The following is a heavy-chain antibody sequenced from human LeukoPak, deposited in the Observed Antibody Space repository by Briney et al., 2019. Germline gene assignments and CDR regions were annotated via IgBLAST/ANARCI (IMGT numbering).Heavy chain of an antibody. Sequence: GGSLRLSCAASGFTFSCYGMHWVRQAPGKGLEWVAVISYDGSNKYYADSVKGRFTISRDNSKNTLYLQMNSLRAEDTAVYYCAKDRRYYYGMDVWGQGTTVTVSS. CDR2: ISYDGSNK. J-gene: IGHJ6*02. CDR1: GFTFSCYG. CDR3: AKDRRYYYGMDV. V-gene: IGHV3-30*18.